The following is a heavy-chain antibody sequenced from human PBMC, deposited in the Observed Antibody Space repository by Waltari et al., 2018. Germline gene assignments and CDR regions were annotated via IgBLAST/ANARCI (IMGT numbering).Heavy chain of an antibody. CDR3: ARGGVISSLDY. D-gene: IGHD3-3*02. V-gene: IGHV3-48*03. CDR2: ISSSGSTI. J-gene: IGHJ4*02. Sequence: EVQLVESGGGLVQPGGSLRLSCAASGFPFSSYEMNWVRQAPGKGLEWVSYISSSGSTIYYADSVKGRFTISRDNAKNSLYLQMNSLRAEDTAVYYCARGGVISSLDYWGQGTLVTVSS. CDR1: GFPFSSYE.